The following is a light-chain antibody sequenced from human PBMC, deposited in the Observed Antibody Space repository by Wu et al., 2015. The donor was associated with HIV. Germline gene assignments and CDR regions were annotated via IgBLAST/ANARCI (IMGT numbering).Light chain of an antibody. CDR1: QTINSSY. V-gene: IGKV3-7*01. CDR2: GAS. J-gene: IGKJ4*01. CDR3: QQRGYWGT. Sequence: EIVMTQSPPTLSLSPGEGVTLSCRASQTINSSYLTWCQQNPGQAPRLLFYGASTRATSIPARFSGSGSGTDFTLTISSLQPEDFAVYYCQQRGYWGTFGGGTKVETK.